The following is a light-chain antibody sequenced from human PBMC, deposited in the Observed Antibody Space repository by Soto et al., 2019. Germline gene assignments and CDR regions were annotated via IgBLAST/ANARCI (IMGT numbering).Light chain of an antibody. CDR2: AAS. V-gene: IGKV1-39*01. CDR1: QGISSY. Sequence: DIQMTQSPSSLSGSVGDRFTISCRMSQGISSYLAWYQQKPGKAPKLLIYAASSLQSGVPSRFSGSGSGTDFTLTISSLQPEDFATYYCQQSYSTPTFGQGTRLEIK. CDR3: QQSYSTPT. J-gene: IGKJ5*01.